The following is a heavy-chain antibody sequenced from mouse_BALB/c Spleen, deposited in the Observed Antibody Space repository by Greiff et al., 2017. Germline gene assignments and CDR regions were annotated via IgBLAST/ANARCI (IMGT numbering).Heavy chain of an antibody. Sequence: EVKLMESGPSLVKPSQTLSLTCSVTGDSITSGYWNWIRKFPGNKLEYMGYISYSGSTYYNPSLKSRISITRDTSKNQYYLQLNSVTTEDTATYYCARYGGTMISYFDYWGQGTTLTVSS. V-gene: IGHV3-8*02. J-gene: IGHJ2*01. CDR2: ISYSGST. D-gene: IGHD2-4*01. CDR3: ARYGGTMISYFDY. CDR1: GDSITSGY.